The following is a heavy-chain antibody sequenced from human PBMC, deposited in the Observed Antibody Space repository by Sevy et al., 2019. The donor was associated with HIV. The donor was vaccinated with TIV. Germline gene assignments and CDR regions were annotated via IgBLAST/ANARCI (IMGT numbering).Heavy chain of an antibody. Sequence: ASVKVSCKASGGTFSSYAISWVRQAPGQGLEWMGGIIPIFGTANYAQKFQGRVTITADESTSTAYMELSSLRSEDTAVYYCAARLAAAPGLYNWFDPWGQGTLVTVSS. D-gene: IGHD6-13*01. J-gene: IGHJ5*02. V-gene: IGHV1-69*13. CDR3: AARLAAAPGLYNWFDP. CDR2: IIPIFGTA. CDR1: GGTFSSYA.